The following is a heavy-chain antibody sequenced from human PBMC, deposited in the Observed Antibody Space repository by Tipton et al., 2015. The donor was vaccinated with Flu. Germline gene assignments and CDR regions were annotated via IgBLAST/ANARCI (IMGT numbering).Heavy chain of an antibody. Sequence: GLVKPSEALSLTCAIYGGSFTGYYWSWIRQPPGKGLEWIGEINHSRTTNYNPSLESRVTISADTSKNHYSLNLTSVTAADTAVYYCARCTSVHYYGMDVWGQGTTVSVSS. V-gene: IGHV4-34*01. J-gene: IGHJ6*02. D-gene: IGHD2-8*01. CDR1: GGSFTGYY. CDR3: ARCTSVHYYGMDV. CDR2: INHSRTT.